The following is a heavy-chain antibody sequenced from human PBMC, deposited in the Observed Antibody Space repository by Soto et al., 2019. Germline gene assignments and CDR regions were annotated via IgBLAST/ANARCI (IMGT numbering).Heavy chain of an antibody. V-gene: IGHV1-3*05. CDR3: ARSIVVVTALDY. J-gene: IGHJ4*02. Sequence: QVQLVQSGAEEKKPGASVKVSCKASGYTFTSYAMHWVRQAPGQRLEGMGWINAGNGNTKYAQKFQGRVTITRDTSASTAKMEMSSVRSEDTAVYYCARSIVVVTALDYWGQVTMITVSS. CDR2: INAGNGNT. D-gene: IGHD2-21*02. CDR1: GYTFTSYA.